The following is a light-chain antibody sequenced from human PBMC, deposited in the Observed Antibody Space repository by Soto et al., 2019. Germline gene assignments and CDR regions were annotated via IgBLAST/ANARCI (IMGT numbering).Light chain of an antibody. Sequence: QSALTQPASVSGSPGQSVAISCTGTSSDVGAYNYVAWYQQHPGKVPKLMIYEVSKRPSGVPDRFSGSKSGNTASLTVSGLQADDEADYYCSSYAGSDVFVFGTGTKVTVL. CDR3: SSYAGSDVFV. J-gene: IGLJ1*01. CDR1: SSDVGAYNY. V-gene: IGLV2-8*01. CDR2: EVS.